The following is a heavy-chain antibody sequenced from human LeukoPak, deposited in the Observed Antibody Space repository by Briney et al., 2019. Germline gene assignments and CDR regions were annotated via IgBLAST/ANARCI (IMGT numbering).Heavy chain of an antibody. CDR1: GFTFYDYG. Sequence: GGSLRLSCAASGFTFYDYGMSWVRQAPGKGLEWVSGINWNGGSTDYADSVKGRFTISRDNAKNSLYLQMNSLRAEDTALYYCARGYGSVLDYWGQGTLVTVSS. J-gene: IGHJ4*02. CDR3: ARGYGSVLDY. CDR2: INWNGGST. D-gene: IGHD3-10*01. V-gene: IGHV3-20*04.